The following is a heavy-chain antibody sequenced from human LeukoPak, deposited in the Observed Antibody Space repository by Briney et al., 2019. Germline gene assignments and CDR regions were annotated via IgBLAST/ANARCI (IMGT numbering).Heavy chain of an antibody. CDR3: ATLGFVTAAAGRDVCD. CDR1: GYTLTELS. Sequence: ASVKVSCKVSGYTLTELSMHWVRQAPRKGLEWMGGFDPEDGETTYAQKFQGRVTMTEDTSTDTAYMELSSLRSEDTAVYYCATLGFVTAAAGRDVCDWGQGALVTVSS. CDR2: FDPEDGET. D-gene: IGHD6-13*01. V-gene: IGHV1-24*01. J-gene: IGHJ4*02.